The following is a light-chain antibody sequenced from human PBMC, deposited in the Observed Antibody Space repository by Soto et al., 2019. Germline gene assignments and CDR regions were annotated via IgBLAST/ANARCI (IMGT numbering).Light chain of an antibody. CDR3: QQYSSHRT. J-gene: IGKJ1*01. V-gene: IGKV1-5*01. Sequence: DIQMPQSPSTLSASVGDRVSITCRASQNIDDWLAWYQQKPGKAPKFLIYDASTLTSGVPSRFSGSRSGTEFTLTISSLQPDDFATYYCQQYSSHRTFGQGTKVEFK. CDR2: DAS. CDR1: QNIDDW.